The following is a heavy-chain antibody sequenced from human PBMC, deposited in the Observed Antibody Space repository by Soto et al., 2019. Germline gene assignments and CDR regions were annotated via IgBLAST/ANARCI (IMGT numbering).Heavy chain of an antibody. CDR2: FIPMFGTA. CDR1: GGTFSTDS. J-gene: IGHJ6*02. CDR3: AREIDGYYGMDV. Sequence: QVQLVQSGAEVKKPGSSVKVSCKASGGTFSTDSISWVRQAPGQGLEWMGGFIPMFGTANNAQKFQGRVTMTADESTSTAYMELSSLRSEDTAVYFCAREIDGYYGMDVWGQGTTVTVAS. V-gene: IGHV1-69*12.